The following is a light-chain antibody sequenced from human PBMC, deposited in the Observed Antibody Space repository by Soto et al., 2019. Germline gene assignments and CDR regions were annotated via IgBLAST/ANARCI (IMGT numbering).Light chain of an antibody. V-gene: IGKV3-20*01. Sequence: EIVLTQSPGTLSLSPGARATLSCRASQSVTRNYLAWYQQKPGQAPRLLIYDASRRATGIPDRFSGSGSGTDFTLTISRLEPEDFAVYYCQQYGSSHRTFGQGTKVEIK. J-gene: IGKJ1*01. CDR3: QQYGSSHRT. CDR1: QSVTRNY. CDR2: DAS.